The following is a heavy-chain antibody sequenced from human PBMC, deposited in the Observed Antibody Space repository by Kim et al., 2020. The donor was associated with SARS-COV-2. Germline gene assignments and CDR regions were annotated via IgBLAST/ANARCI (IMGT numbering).Heavy chain of an antibody. CDR2: T. CDR3: ARVRDACSDY. Sequence: TYFADSVRSRITISRDNSKNLLYLQMNSLRIEDTAVYFFARVRDACSDYWGQGTLVTVSS. V-gene: IGHV3-23*05. J-gene: IGHJ4*02. D-gene: IGHD2-2*01.